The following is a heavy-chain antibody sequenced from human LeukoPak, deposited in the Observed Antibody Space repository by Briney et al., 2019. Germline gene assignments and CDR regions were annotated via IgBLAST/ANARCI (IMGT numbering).Heavy chain of an antibody. J-gene: IGHJ3*02. Sequence: GGSLRLSCAASGFTFSSYSMNWVRQAPGKGLEWVSSISSSSSYIYYADSEKGRFTISRDNAKNSLYLQMNSLRSEDSAIYYCARRSPTADAFDIWGQGTMVTVSS. CDR3: ARRSPTADAFDI. D-gene: IGHD4-11*01. CDR2: ISSSSSYI. CDR1: GFTFSSYS. V-gene: IGHV3-21*04.